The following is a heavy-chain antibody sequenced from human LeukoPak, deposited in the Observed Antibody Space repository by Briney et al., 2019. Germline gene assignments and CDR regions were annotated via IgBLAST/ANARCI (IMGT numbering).Heavy chain of an antibody. CDR3: AKRATYYFDSSGYYHFDY. CDR2: IRYDGTNK. V-gene: IGHV3-30*02. Sequence: PGGSLRLSCTASGFTFSIFGMHWVRQAPGKGLEWVAFIRYDGTNKYYADSVKGRFTISRDNSKNTLYLQMNSLRAEDTAVYYCAKRATYYFDSSGYYHFDYWGQGTLVTVSS. CDR1: GFTFSIFG. J-gene: IGHJ4*02. D-gene: IGHD3-22*01.